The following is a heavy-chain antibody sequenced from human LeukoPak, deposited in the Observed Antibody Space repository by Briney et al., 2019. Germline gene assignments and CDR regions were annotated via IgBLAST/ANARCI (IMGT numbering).Heavy chain of an antibody. CDR2: ISSSSSTI. D-gene: IGHD3-22*01. V-gene: IGHV3-48*01. J-gene: IGHJ3*02. Sequence: PGGSLRLSCAASGFTFSSYSMNWVRQAPGKGLEWVSYISSSSSTIYYADSVKGRFTISRDNAKNSPYLQMNSLRAEDTAVYYCAKSITMIVVVSAFDIWGQGTMVTVSS. CDR1: GFTFSSYS. CDR3: AKSITMIVVVSAFDI.